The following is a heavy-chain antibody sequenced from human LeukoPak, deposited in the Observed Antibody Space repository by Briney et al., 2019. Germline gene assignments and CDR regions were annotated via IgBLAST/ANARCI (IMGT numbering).Heavy chain of an antibody. CDR3: ARGLWDGGLDY. CDR2: IYSGGST. D-gene: IGHD3-16*01. CDR1: GFTVSSNY. Sequence: PGGSLRLSCAASGFTVSSNYMSWVREAPGKGLEWVSVIYSGGSTYYADSVEGRFTISRDNSKNTLYLQMNSLRAEDTAVYYCARGLWDGGLDYWGQGTLVTVSS. J-gene: IGHJ4*02. V-gene: IGHV3-66*01.